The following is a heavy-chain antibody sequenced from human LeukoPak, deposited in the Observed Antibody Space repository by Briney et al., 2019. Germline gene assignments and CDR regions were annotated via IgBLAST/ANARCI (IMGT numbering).Heavy chain of an antibody. V-gene: IGHV2-70*04. Sequence: SGPTLVNPPQPLTLTCTFSGFSLSTSGMRVSWIRQPPGKALEWLALIDWDDDKFYSTSLKTRLTISKDTSKNQVVLTMTNMDPVDTATYYCAARISYCGGDCSNFDYGGQGTLVTVSS. CDR3: AARISYCGGDCSNFDY. CDR1: GFSLSTSGMR. CDR2: IDWDDDK. D-gene: IGHD2-21*02. J-gene: IGHJ4*02.